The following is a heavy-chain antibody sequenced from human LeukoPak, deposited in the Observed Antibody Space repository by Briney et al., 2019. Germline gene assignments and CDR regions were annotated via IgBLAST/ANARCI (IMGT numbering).Heavy chain of an antibody. CDR2: FHYSGST. Sequence: SETLSLTCTVSGGSISSYYWSWIRQPPGKGLEWIGYFHYSGSTNYNPSLKSRVTISVDTSKNQFSLKLSSVTAADTAVYYCARLGDSSSRLYYFDYWGQGTPVTVSS. CDR3: ARLGDSSSRLYYFDY. CDR1: GGSISSYY. D-gene: IGHD6-6*01. J-gene: IGHJ4*02. V-gene: IGHV4-59*08.